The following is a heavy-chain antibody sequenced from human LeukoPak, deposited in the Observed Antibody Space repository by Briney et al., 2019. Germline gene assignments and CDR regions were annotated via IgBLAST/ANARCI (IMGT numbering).Heavy chain of an antibody. CDR2: MNPNSGNT. V-gene: IGHV1-8*03. J-gene: IGHJ4*02. CDR3: ARCRYFGGCDFDY. Sequence: ASVKVSCKASGYTFTSYDINWVRQATGQGLEWVGWMNPNSGNTGYAQKFQGRVTITRNTSISTAYMELSSLKYDDTAVYYCARCRYFGGCDFDYGGQGTLVTVSS. D-gene: IGHD3-3*01. CDR1: GYTFTSYD.